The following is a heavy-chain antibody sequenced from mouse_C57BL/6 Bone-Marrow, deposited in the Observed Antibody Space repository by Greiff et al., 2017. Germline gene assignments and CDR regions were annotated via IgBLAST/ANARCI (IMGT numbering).Heavy chain of an antibody. CDR2: IYPRSGNT. J-gene: IGHJ3*01. Sequence: VQLVESGAELARPGASVKLSCKASGYTFTSYGLSWVKQRTGQGLEWIGEIYPRSGNTYYNEKFKGKATLTADKATSTAYMDVRNLTSEDAAVYICARSTFFAYGGQGTLVTVSA. CDR1: GYTFTSYG. CDR3: ARSTFFAY. V-gene: IGHV1-81*01.